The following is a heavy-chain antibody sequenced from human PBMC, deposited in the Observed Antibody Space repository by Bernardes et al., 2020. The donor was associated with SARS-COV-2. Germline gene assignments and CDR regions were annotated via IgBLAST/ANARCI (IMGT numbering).Heavy chain of an antibody. CDR2: INSEGSST. J-gene: IGHJ4*02. Sequence: GGSLRLSCAASGFTFSSYWMHWVRQAPGKGLVWVSRINSEGSSTTYADSVKGRFTISRDNAKNTLYLQMNSLRAEDTAVSYCARCGAYYDSSGPIPRRWGQGTLVTVSS. V-gene: IGHV3-74*01. CDR3: ARCGAYYDSSGPIPRR. D-gene: IGHD3-22*01. CDR1: GFTFSSYW.